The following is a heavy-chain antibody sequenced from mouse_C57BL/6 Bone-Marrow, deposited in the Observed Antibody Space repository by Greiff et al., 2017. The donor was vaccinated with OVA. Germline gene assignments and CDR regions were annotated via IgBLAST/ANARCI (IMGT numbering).Heavy chain of an antibody. Sequence: EVQRVESGEGLVKPGGSLKLSCAASGFTFSSYAMSWVRQTPEKRLEWVAYISSGGDYIYYADTVKGRFTISRDNARNTLYLQMSSLKSEDTAMYYCTREGYYVYYYAMDYWGQGTSVTVSS. CDR2: ISSGGDYI. CDR3: TREGYYVYYYAMDY. V-gene: IGHV5-9-1*02. D-gene: IGHD2-3*01. J-gene: IGHJ4*01. CDR1: GFTFSSYA.